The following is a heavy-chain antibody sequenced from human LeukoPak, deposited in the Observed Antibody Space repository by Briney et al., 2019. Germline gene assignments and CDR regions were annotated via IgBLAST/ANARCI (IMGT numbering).Heavy chain of an antibody. J-gene: IGHJ4*02. Sequence: SETLSLTCSVSGYSITSGYYWGWIRQSPGKGLEWIGSVYHDGSTYYNPSLKSRVTVSVDTSKNRFSLRLTSLTAADTAVYHCAREWSSFDYWGQGTLVTVSS. D-gene: IGHD3-10*01. CDR1: GYSITSGYY. CDR3: AREWSSFDY. CDR2: VYHDGST. V-gene: IGHV4-38-2*02.